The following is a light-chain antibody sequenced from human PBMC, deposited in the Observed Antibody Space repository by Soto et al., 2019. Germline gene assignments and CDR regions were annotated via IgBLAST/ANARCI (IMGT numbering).Light chain of an antibody. Sequence: QSALTQPASVSGSPGQSTTISCTGTSSDVGGYNYVSWYQQHPGKAPKRMIYEVSNRPSGVSNRFSGSKSGNTASLTISGLQAEDEADYYCSSYTSSSPLDVFGTGTKVTVL. CDR3: SSYTSSSPLDV. CDR1: SSDVGGYNY. CDR2: EVS. V-gene: IGLV2-14*01. J-gene: IGLJ1*01.